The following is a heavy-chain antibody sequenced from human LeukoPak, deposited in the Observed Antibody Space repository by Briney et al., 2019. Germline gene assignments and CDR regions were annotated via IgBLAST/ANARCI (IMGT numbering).Heavy chain of an antibody. V-gene: IGHV3-7*01. J-gene: IGHJ4*02. CDR1: GFTFSSYW. D-gene: IGHD6-19*01. Sequence: PRGSLRLSCAASGFTFSSYWMSWVRQAPGKGLEWVANIKQDGSEKYYVDSVKGRFTISRDNAKNSLYLQMNSLRAEDTAVYYCARAYSSGWYGSDYWGQGTLVTVSS. CDR2: IKQDGSEK. CDR3: ARAYSSGWYGSDY.